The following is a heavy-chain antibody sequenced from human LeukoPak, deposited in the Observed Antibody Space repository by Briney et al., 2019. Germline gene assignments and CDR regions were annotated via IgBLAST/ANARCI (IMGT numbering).Heavy chain of an antibody. V-gene: IGHV3-30*04. CDR3: ARDRDTASDYYYGMTS. J-gene: IGHJ6*02. D-gene: IGHD5-18*01. CDR2: ISYDGSNK. CDR1: GFTFSSYA. Sequence: GGSPRLSCAASGFTFSSYAMHWVRQAPGKGLEWVAVISYDGSNKYYADSVKGRFTISRDNSKNTLYLQMNSLRAEDTAVYYCARDRDTASDYYYGMTSGAKGPRSPSP.